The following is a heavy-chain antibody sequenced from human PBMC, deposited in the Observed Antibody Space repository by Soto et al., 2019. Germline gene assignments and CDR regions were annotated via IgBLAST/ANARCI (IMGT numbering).Heavy chain of an antibody. V-gene: IGHV3-13*01. CDR3: ARAGQGASCSGGSCYLGASDI. Sequence: EVQLVESGGGLLQPGGSLRLSCEASGFNFSSYDMHWVRQATGKGLEWVSVIGTAGDTFYTGSVKGRFTISRENGKNSLYLQMNSLRAGDTAVYYCARAGQGASCSGGSCYLGASDIWGQGTMLTVSS. D-gene: IGHD2-15*01. CDR1: GFNFSSYD. CDR2: IGTAGDT. J-gene: IGHJ3*02.